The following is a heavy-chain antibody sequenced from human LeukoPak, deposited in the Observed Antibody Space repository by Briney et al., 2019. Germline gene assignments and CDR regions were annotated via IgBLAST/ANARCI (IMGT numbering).Heavy chain of an antibody. D-gene: IGHD4-23*01. Sequence: PSETLSLTCTVSGGSISSNNYYWGWIRQLPGKGLEWIGSVYYSGSTYYNPSLKSRVAISVDTSKNQFSLQLTYMTAADTAVYYCARLNPPYPLTNSEAYFYCWGQGTLVTVSS. V-gene: IGHV4-39*01. CDR1: GGSISSNNYY. J-gene: IGHJ4*02. CDR3: ARLNPPYPLTNSEAYFYC. CDR2: VYYSGST.